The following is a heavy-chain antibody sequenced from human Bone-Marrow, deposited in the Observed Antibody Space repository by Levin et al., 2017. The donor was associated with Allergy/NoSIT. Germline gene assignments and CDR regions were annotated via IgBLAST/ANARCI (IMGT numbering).Heavy chain of an antibody. J-gene: IGHJ6*02. CDR1: GFTFSTYA. CDR2: ISGSGVST. D-gene: IGHD2-15*01. CDR3: AKGNVVAVYMDV. Sequence: PGGSLRLSCSASGFTFSTYAMHWVRQAPGKGLEWVSGISGSGVSTYYADSVRGRFTISRDNSKNTLSLHMSSLRAEDTAVYYCAKGNVVAVYMDVWGQGTTVTVSS. V-gene: IGHV3-23*01.